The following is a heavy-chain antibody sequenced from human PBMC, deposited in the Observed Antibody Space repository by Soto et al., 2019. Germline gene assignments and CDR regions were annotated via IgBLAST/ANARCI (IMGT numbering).Heavy chain of an antibody. D-gene: IGHD3-16*01. Sequence: QVQLVESGGGVVQPGRSLRLSCAASGFTFSSYAMHWVRQAPGKGLEWVAVISYDGSNKYYADSVKGRFTISRDNSKNTLYLQMNSLRAEDTAVYYCAGDGGGEFNLDYWGQGTLVTVSS. CDR2: ISYDGSNK. V-gene: IGHV3-30-3*01. J-gene: IGHJ4*02. CDR3: AGDGGGEFNLDY. CDR1: GFTFSSYA.